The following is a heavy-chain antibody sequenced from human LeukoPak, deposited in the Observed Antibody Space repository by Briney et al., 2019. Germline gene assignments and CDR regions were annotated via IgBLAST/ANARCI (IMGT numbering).Heavy chain of an antibody. CDR3: ARNYADVGGFFSYYFQF. V-gene: IGHV4-59*08. Sequence: SETLSLTCTVSGGSLSRYYLRWIRQPPGLGLEGFGYITHSGFTSYNPSPKRPVTISLDPSKNQISLRPSSGTPADTAVYYCARNYADVGGFFSYYFQFWGMGALVTVSS. D-gene: IGHD2-15*01. J-gene: IGHJ4*02. CDR2: ITHSGFT. CDR1: GGSLSRYY.